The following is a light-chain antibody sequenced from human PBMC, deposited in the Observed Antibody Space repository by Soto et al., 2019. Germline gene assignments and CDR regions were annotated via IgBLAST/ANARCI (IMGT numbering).Light chain of an antibody. CDR2: DVS. Sequence: QSALTQPASVSGSPGQSITISCTGTSSDVGGYNSVSWYQQHPGKAPKLMIYDVSKRPSGVSNRFSGSKSGNTASLTISGLQAEDEADYYCSSYTSRSTLDVFGAGTKVTVL. J-gene: IGLJ1*01. CDR3: SSYTSRSTLDV. CDR1: SSDVGGYNS. V-gene: IGLV2-14*01.